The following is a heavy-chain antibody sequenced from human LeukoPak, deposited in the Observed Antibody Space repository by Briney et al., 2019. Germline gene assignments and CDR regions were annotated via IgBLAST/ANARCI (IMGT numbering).Heavy chain of an antibody. Sequence: GGSLRLSCAASGFTVSSNYMSWVRQAPGKGLEWVSVFYSGGSRYYADSVKGRLTISRDNSESTLYLQMNSLRAEDTAVYYCARVWELSFDYWGQGTLVTVSS. CDR3: ARVWELSFDY. CDR2: FYSGGSR. CDR1: GFTVSSNY. J-gene: IGHJ4*02. D-gene: IGHD1-26*01. V-gene: IGHV3-53*01.